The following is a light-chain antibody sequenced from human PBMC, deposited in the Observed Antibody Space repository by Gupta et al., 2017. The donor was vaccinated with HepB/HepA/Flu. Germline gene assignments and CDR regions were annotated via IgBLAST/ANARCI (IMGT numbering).Light chain of an antibody. CDR1: QSVSSN. CDR2: GAS. V-gene: IGKV3-15*01. J-gene: IGKJ1*01. Sequence: EIVMTQSPATLSVSPGERSTLSCRASQSVSSNLAWYQQKPGQGPRLLIYGASTRATGIPARFSGSGSGTEFTLTISSLQSEDFAVYYCQQDNNWPRTFGQGTKVEIK. CDR3: QQDNNWPRT.